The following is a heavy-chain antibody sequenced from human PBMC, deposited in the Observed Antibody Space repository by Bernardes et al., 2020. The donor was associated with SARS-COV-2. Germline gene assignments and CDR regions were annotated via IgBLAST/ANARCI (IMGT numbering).Heavy chain of an antibody. Sequence: GSLRLSCAASGFTFSSYAMSWVRQAPGKGLEWVSAITGSGSNTYYADSVKGRFTISRDNSKNTLYLQMNSLRAEDTAVYYCAKREYYDFWSGPIDYWGQGSLVTVSS. CDR1: GFTFSSYA. CDR3: AKREYYDFWSGPIDY. CDR2: ITGSGSNT. J-gene: IGHJ4*02. V-gene: IGHV3-23*01. D-gene: IGHD3-3*01.